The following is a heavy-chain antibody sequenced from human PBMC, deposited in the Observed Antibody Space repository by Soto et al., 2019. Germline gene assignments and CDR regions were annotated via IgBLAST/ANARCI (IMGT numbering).Heavy chain of an antibody. V-gene: IGHV1-46*01. D-gene: IGHD1-20*01. CDR1: GYTFTSYY. CDR3: ARILIIGTTRGSYFDY. J-gene: IGHJ4*02. CDR2: INPSGGST. Sequence: ASVKVSCKASGYTFTSYYMHWVRQAPGQGLEWMGIINPSGGSTSYAQKFQGRVTMTRDTSTSTVYMELSSLRAEDTAVYYCARILIIGTTRGSYFDYWGQGTLVTV.